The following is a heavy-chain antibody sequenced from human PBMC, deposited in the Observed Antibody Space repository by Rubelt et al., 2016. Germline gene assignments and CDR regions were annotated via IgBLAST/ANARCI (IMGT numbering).Heavy chain of an antibody. V-gene: IGHV1-69*01. CDR3: ARRQQLGPFDY. CDR2: IIPIFGTA. D-gene: IGHD6-13*01. Sequence: QVQLVQSGAEVKKPGSSVMVSCKASGGTFRSYAISWVRQAPGQGLEWMGGIIPIFGTATYAQKFQGRVTIIADESTSTSDMELGSLRSEDTAVYYCARRQQLGPFDYWGQGTLVTVSS. CDR1: GGTFRSYA. J-gene: IGHJ4*02.